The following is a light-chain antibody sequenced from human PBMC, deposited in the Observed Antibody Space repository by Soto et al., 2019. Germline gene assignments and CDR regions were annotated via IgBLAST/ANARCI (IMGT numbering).Light chain of an antibody. CDR2: GNT. V-gene: IGLV1-40*01. Sequence: QSVLTQPPSVSGAPGQRVTISCTGSRYNIGAGCDVHWYRQLPGTAPKLLLYGNTNRPSGVPDRFSGSKSGTSASLAITGLQAEDEADYYCQSYDSSLRGYVFGTGTKVTVL. CDR3: QSYDSSLRGYV. J-gene: IGLJ1*01. CDR1: RYNIGAGCD.